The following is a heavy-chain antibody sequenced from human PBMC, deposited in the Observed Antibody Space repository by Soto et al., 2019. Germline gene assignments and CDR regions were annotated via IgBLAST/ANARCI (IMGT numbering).Heavy chain of an antibody. CDR3: ARGYYDSSGYYPPSAFDI. CDR1: GYTFTGYY. CDR2: INPNSGGT. V-gene: IGHV1-2*04. J-gene: IGHJ3*02. D-gene: IGHD3-22*01. Sequence: ASVKVSCKASGYTFTGYYMHWVRQAPGQGLEWMGWINPNSGGTNYAQKFQGWVTMTRDTSISTAYMELSRLRSDDTAVYYCARGYYDSSGYYPPSAFDIWGQGTMVTV.